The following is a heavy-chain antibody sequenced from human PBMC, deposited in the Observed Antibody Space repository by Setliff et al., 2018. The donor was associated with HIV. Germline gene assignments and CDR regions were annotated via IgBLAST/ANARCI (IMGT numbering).Heavy chain of an antibody. CDR2: INPSGGQR. Sequence: ASVKVSCKASGYTFTNYFVHWVRQAPGQGLEWMGMINPSGGQRSFAQKFQGRMTVATATSTATSTGIVYMELSSLRSEYTAVYYCARGAPDDHFDHWGQGTLVTVSS. V-gene: IGHV1-46*01. CDR1: GYTFTNYF. CDR3: ARGAPDDHFDH. J-gene: IGHJ4*02. D-gene: IGHD3-10*01.